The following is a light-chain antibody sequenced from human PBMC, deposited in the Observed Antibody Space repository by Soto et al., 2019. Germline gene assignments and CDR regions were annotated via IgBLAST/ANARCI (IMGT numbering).Light chain of an antibody. CDR3: SSQAVSSTLV. CDR2: DVS. Sequence: QSVLTQPASVSGSPGQSITISCTGTRSDIGGYNCVSWYQQHTGKAPKLMIYDVSNRPSGVSNRFSGSKSGNTASLTISGLQAEYEADYYCSSQAVSSTLVFGGGTQLTVL. CDR1: RSDIGGYNC. J-gene: IGLJ2*01. V-gene: IGLV2-14*01.